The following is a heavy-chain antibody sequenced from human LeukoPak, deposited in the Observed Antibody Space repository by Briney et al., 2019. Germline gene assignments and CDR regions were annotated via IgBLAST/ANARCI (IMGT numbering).Heavy chain of an antibody. V-gene: IGHV4-39*07. CDR2: VFYSGST. CDR1: GGSVNSVNYY. CDR3: ARGGSGYAGYYFDY. J-gene: IGHJ4*02. Sequence: SETLSLTCSVSGGSVNSVNYYWGWIRQSPGKGLEWIGSVFYSGSTYYSPSHESRVTVSLDTSKNQFSLKLNSLTAADTAVYFCARGGSGYAGYYFDYWGQGILITVSS. D-gene: IGHD3-22*01.